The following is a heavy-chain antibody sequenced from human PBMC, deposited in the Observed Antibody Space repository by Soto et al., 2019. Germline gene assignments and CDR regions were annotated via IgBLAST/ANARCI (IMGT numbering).Heavy chain of an antibody. V-gene: IGHV1-46*01. CDR3: ARDGGYCTNGVCLDAFDL. CDR2: INPSDGST. D-gene: IGHD2-8*01. Sequence: QVQLVQSGAEVKKTGASVKVSCKAFGYTFTSYSMHWLRQAPGQGLEWMGKINPSDGSTSYAPKFQGRATMTRDTSTSTVYKELSSLRSEDTAVYYCARDGGYCTNGVCLDAFDLRGQGTMVTVFS. CDR1: GYTFTSYS. J-gene: IGHJ3*01.